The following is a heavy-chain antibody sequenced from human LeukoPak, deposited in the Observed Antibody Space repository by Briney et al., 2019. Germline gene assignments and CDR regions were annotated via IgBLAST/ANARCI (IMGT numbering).Heavy chain of an antibody. J-gene: IGHJ4*02. CDR1: GGSISSGGYY. CDR2: IYYSGST. V-gene: IGHV4-31*03. Sequence: SETLSLTCTDSGGSISSGGYYWSWIRQHPGKGLEWIGYIYYSGSTYYNPSLKSRVTISVDTSKNQFSLKLSSVTAADTAVYYCARDSGDSSGYYDTRVFDYWGQGTLVTVSS. D-gene: IGHD3-22*01. CDR3: ARDSGDSSGYYDTRVFDY.